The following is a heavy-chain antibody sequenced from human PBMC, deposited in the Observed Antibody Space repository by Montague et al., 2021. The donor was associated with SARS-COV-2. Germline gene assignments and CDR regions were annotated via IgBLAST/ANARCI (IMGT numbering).Heavy chain of an antibody. D-gene: IGHD1-7*01. Sequence: TLSLTCTVSGGSINSGGYYWTWIRQHPVRGLEWIGYVYHTGNTHYSPSLESRLTISVDTSKNQFSLKPTSVTAADTAIYYCARLNYWAPFDFWGQGALVTVSS. V-gene: IGHV4-31*03. CDR1: GGSINSGGYY. CDR3: ARLNYWAPFDF. J-gene: IGHJ4*02. CDR2: VYHTGNT.